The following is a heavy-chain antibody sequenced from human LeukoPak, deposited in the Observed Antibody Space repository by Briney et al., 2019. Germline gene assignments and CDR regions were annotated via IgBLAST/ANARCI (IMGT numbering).Heavy chain of an antibody. V-gene: IGHV4-59*10. J-gene: IGHJ5*02. CDR3: ARTSYLTHWFDP. Sequence: PSETLSLTCAVYGGSFSGYYWSWIRQPAGKGLEWIGRIYTSGSTNYNPSLKSRVTISVDTSKNQFSLKLSSVTAADTAVYYCARTSYLTHWFDPWGQGTLVTVSS. CDR1: GGSFSGYY. CDR2: IYTSGST.